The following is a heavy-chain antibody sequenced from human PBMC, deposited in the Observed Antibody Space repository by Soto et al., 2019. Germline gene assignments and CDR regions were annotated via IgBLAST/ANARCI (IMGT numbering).Heavy chain of an antibody. D-gene: IGHD6-13*01. J-gene: IGHJ6*01. CDR1: GFTFSSYS. CDR3: ARKREAAYYYYGMDV. V-gene: IGHV3-21*01. Sequence: GGSLRLSCAASGFTFSSYSMNWVRQAPGKGLEWVSSISSSSSYIYYADSVKGRFTISRDNAKNSLYLQMNSLRAEDTAVYYCARKREAAYYYYGMDVWGQATTVTVSS. CDR2: ISSSSSYI.